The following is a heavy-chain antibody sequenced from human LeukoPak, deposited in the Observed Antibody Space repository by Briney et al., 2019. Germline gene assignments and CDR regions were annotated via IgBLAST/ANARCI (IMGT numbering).Heavy chain of an antibody. CDR3: ASGDNYYYGMDV. CDR1: GFTFSDYW. CDR2: IKEDGSDK. J-gene: IGHJ6*02. D-gene: IGHD4-17*01. Sequence: GGSLRLSCAVSGFTFSDYWMTWVRQAPGRGLEWVANIKEDGSDKQYVDSVQGRFTISRDNAGNSLHLQMNSLRAEDTAVYYCASGDNYYYGMDVWGQGTTVTVSS. V-gene: IGHV3-7*01.